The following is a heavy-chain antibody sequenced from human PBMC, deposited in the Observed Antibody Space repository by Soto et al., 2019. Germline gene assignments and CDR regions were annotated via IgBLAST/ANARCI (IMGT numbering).Heavy chain of an antibody. CDR1: GYTFTGHY. V-gene: IGHV1-2*02. J-gene: IGHJ4*02. CDR2: IGPESGAT. CDR3: GRGRSGQIVIFY. D-gene: IGHD1-26*01. Sequence: ASVKVSCKTSGYTFTGHYIHWVRQAPQQGPEWVGEIGPESGATRYAEKFRGRVTMTMDTSITTVYMELRNLSPDDTAVYYCGRGRSGQIVIFYWGQGTPVTVSS.